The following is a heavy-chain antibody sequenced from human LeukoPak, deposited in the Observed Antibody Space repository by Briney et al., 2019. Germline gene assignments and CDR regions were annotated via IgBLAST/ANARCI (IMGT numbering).Heavy chain of an antibody. Sequence: ASVKVSCKASGYTFTSYDINWVRQATGQGLEWMGWMNPNSGNTGYAQKFQGRVTMTRDTSISTAYMELSRLRSDDTAVYYCARVGDVVVPATIIYFQHWGQGTLVIVSS. CDR1: GYTFTSYD. CDR2: MNPNSGNT. D-gene: IGHD2-2*01. V-gene: IGHV1-8*01. CDR3: ARVGDVVVPATIIYFQH. J-gene: IGHJ1*01.